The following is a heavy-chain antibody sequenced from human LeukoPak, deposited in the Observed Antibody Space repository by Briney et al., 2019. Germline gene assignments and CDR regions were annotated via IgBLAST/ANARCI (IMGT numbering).Heavy chain of an antibody. J-gene: IGHJ4*02. CDR1: GGAFTGYY. CDR3: ATPTRGGIAVTGTFGH. CDR2: INHSGAT. V-gene: IGHV4-34*01. D-gene: IGHD6-19*01. Sequence: SETLSLTCAGSGGAFTGYYWSWIRQPPGKGLEWIGEINHSGATNYNPSLKSRVTISVDTSKNQFSLRLTTVSAADTGVYYCATPTRGGIAVTGTFGHWGQGTQVTVSS.